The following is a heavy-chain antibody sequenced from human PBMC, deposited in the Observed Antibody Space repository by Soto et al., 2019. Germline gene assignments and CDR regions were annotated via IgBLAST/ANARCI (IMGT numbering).Heavy chain of an antibody. CDR3: AHSTSFVPRALDY. V-gene: IGHV2-5*01. Sequence: SGPTLVNPTQTLTLTCTFSGFSLSTNGVGVGLNRQPPGQALEWLALIYWNDDKRYNPLLRSRLTITKDTSRNQVDLTMTNMDPVETATYYCAHSTSFVPRALDYWGQGTLVTVSS. J-gene: IGHJ4*02. CDR2: IYWNDDK. D-gene: IGHD6-6*01. CDR1: GFSLSTNGVG.